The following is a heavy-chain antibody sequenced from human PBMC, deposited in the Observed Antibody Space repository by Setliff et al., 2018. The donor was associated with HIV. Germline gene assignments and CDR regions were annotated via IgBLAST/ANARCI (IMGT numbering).Heavy chain of an antibody. J-gene: IGHJ6*02. D-gene: IGHD5-18*01. CDR3: ARGRYNSRIDV. Sequence: ASVKVSCKASGYTFISYDINWVRQAAGQGLEWMGWMSPKNNCSGFAQKFQARLTMTWNTSTHTAYMELGSLTSDDTAVYYCARGRYNSRIDVWGQGTTVTVSS. V-gene: IGHV1-8*01. CDR2: MSPKNNCS. CDR1: GYTFISYD.